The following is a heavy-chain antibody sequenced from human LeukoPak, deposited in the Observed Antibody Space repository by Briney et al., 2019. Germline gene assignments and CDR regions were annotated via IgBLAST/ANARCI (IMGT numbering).Heavy chain of an antibody. V-gene: IGHV3-48*01. CDR3: ARKRAVAGIYYLDF. CDR2: ISGSANTI. CDR1: GFTFSTHG. D-gene: IGHD6-13*01. J-gene: IGHJ4*02. Sequence: PGGSLRLSCVASGFTFSTHGMNWARQAPGKGLEWLSYISGSANTIYYSDSVKGRFTIPRDNAKNSLYLQMTSLRAEDTAVYYCARKRAVAGIYYLDFWGQGTLLTVSS.